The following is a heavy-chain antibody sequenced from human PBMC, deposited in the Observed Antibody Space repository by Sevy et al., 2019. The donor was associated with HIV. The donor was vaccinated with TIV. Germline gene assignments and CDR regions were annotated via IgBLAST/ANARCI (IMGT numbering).Heavy chain of an antibody. CDR1: GFTFSSYA. V-gene: IGHV3-23*01. D-gene: IGHD2-2*01. CDR3: AKDSRYCSSTSCAIGYYGMDV. J-gene: IGHJ6*02. CDR2: ISGSGGST. Sequence: GGSLRLSCAASGFTFSSYAMSWVRQAPGKGLEWVSAISGSGGSTYYADSVKGLFTISRDNSKNTLYLQMNSLRAEDTAVYYCAKDSRYCSSTSCAIGYYGMDVWGQGTTVTVSS.